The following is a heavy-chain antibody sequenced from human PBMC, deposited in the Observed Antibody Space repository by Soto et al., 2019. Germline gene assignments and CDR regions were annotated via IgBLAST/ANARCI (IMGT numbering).Heavy chain of an antibody. CDR1: GYTFTSYG. CDR2: ISAYNGNT. Sequence: ASVKVSRKASGYTFTSYGISWVLQAPGQGLEWMGWISAYNGNTNYAQKLQGRVTMTTDTSTSTAYMELRSLRSDDTAVYYCARGAPGYSSSWYTIYYYYYGMDVWGQGTTVTVSS. D-gene: IGHD6-13*01. V-gene: IGHV1-18*01. J-gene: IGHJ6*02. CDR3: ARGAPGYSSSWYTIYYYYYGMDV.